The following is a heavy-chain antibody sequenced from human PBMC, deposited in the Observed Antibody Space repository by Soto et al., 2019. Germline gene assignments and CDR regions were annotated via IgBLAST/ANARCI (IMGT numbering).Heavy chain of an antibody. CDR3: ARDTQLHRYYYYGMDV. CDR2: IDYSWST. J-gene: IGHJ6*02. D-gene: IGHD1-1*01. V-gene: IGHV4-31*03. CDR1: GGSISSGGYY. Sequence: SETLSLTCTVSGGSISSGGYYWSWIRQHPGKGLEWIGYIDYSWSTYYNPSLKSRVTISVDTSKNQFPLKLSSVTAADTAVYYCARDTQLHRYYYYGMDVWGQGTTVTVSS.